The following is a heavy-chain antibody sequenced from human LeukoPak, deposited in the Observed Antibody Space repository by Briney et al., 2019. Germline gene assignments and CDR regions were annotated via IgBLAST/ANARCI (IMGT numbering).Heavy chain of an antibody. CDR2: ITTSSSYI. D-gene: IGHD2-21*02. CDR1: GFTFSTYY. CDR3: AKSCGGDCYWAFDY. J-gene: IGHJ4*02. Sequence: GGSLRLSCAASGFTFSTYYMNWVRQAPGKGLEWVSSITTSSSYIYYADSVKGRFTISRDNAKKSLYLQMHSLRAEDTALYYCAKSCGGDCYWAFDYWGQGTLVTVSS. V-gene: IGHV3-21*04.